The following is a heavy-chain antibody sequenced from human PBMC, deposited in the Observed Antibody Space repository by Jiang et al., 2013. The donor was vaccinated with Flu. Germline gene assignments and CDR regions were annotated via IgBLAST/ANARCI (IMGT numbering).Heavy chain of an antibody. J-gene: IGHJ4*02. Sequence: VQLVESGGGLVQPGGSLRLSCAASGFTFSSYEMNWVRQAPGKGLEWVSYISSSGSTIYYADSVKGRFTISRDNAKNSLYLQMNSLRAEDMAVYYCARGGMITFGGVIAQFDYWGQGTLVTVSS. D-gene: IGHD3-16*02. V-gene: IGHV3-48*03. CDR2: ISSSGSTI. CDR1: GFTFSSYE. CDR3: ARGGMITFGGVIAQFDY.